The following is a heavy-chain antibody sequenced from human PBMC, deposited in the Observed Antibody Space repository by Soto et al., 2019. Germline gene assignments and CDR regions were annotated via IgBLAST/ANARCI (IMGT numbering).Heavy chain of an antibody. V-gene: IGHV3-74*01. J-gene: IGHJ4*02. CDR3: ARDIYYGSGSPISDS. CDR1: GFTFSSYL. D-gene: IGHD3-10*01. Sequence: PGGSLRLSCAASGFTFSSYLMHWVRQAPGKGLVWVSRINSDGSSTSYADSVKGRFTISRDNAKNTLYLQMNSLRAEDTAVYYCARDIYYGSGSPISDSWGQGTLVTVSS. CDR2: INSDGSST.